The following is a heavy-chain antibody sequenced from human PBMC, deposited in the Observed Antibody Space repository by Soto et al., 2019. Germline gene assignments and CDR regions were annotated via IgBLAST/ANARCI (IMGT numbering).Heavy chain of an antibody. D-gene: IGHD2-15*01. V-gene: IGHV3-11*05. J-gene: IGHJ5*02. CDR3: SRVGGGGVFDL. CDR1: GFTLGDHY. Sequence: QVQLVESGGALVQPGGSLRLSCATSGFTLGDHYMSWIRQAPGKGLEFISYSRPRGTYKNYADSVKGRFTVSRDNAKNAYYLQLNSLRLEDTGVYFCSRVGGGGVFDLWGQGTFVSVS. CDR2: SRPRGTYK.